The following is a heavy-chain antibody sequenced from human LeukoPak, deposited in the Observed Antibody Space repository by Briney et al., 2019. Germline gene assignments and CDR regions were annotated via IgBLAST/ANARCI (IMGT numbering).Heavy chain of an antibody. V-gene: IGHV5-51*01. D-gene: IGHD5-18*01. CDR3: ERRDTAMIYNWFDP. CDR2: IYPGDSDT. Sequence: GESLNISCNVSGYSSTSYLIGWVRHMPRKGLEWMGIIYPGDSDTRYSPSFQGQVTISADKSISTAYLQWSSLKASDTAMYYCERRDTAMIYNWFDPWGQGTLVTVSS. J-gene: IGHJ5*02. CDR1: GYSSTSYL.